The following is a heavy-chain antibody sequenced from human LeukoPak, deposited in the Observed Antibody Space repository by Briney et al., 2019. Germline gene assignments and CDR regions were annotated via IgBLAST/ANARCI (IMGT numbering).Heavy chain of an antibody. V-gene: IGHV4-34*01. J-gene: IGHJ4*02. CDR1: GGSFSGYY. Sequence: SETLSLTCAVYGGSFSGYYWSWIRQPPGKGLEWIGEINHSGSTNYNPSLKSRVTISVDTSKNQFSLKLSSVTAADTAVYYCARGFSRNYYDSSGYYGWGQGTLDTVSS. D-gene: IGHD3-22*01. CDR3: ARGFSRNYYDSSGYYG. CDR2: INHSGST.